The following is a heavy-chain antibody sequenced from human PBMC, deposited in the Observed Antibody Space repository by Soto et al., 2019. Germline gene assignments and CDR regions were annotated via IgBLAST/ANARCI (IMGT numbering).Heavy chain of an antibody. CDR3: ARVDSGSYSDY. CDR1: GGSITSNNW. V-gene: IGHV4-4*02. Sequence: QVQLQESGPGLVKPSGTLSLTCAVSGGSITSNNWWSWVRQPPGKGLEWIGEIFHSGSTYYNPSLKARXAXSLXKTTNPGSLKLSSVTAAATAGYYCARVDSGSYSDYWGQGTLVTVSS. CDR2: IFHSGST. J-gene: IGHJ4*02. D-gene: IGHD1-26*01.